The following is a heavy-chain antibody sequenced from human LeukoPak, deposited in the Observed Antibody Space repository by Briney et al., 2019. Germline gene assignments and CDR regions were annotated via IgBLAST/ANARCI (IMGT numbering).Heavy chain of an antibody. CDR1: GFTFDDYA. CDR2: ISWNSGSI. D-gene: IGHD6-19*01. J-gene: IGHJ4*02. CDR3: AKSKIAVAESIGYYFDY. Sequence: GRSLRLSCAASGFTFDDYAMHWVRQAPGKGLEWVSGISWNSGSIGYADSVKGRFTISRDNAKNSLYLQMNSLRAEDTALYYCAKSKIAVAESIGYYFDYWGQGTLVTVSS. V-gene: IGHV3-9*01.